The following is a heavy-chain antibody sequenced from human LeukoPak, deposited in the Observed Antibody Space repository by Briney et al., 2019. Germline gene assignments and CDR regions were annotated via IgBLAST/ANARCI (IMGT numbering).Heavy chain of an antibody. CDR2: LSTTGST. J-gene: IGHJ4*02. V-gene: IGHV4-4*07. D-gene: IGHD6-19*01. CDR1: GGSINDYY. CDR3: ARDRDYSSGYYWLYFDY. Sequence: SETLSLTCTVSGGSINDYYWSWIRQPAGKGLEWIGRLSTTGSTNYNPSLKSRVTMSVDTSKSQSSLKLTSVTAADTAVYYCARDRDYSSGYYWLYFDYWGQGTLVTASS.